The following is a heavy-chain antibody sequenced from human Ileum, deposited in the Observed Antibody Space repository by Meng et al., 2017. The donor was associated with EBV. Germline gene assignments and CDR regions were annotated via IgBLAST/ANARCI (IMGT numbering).Heavy chain of an antibody. CDR2: ICYTDYT. CDR3: AMGPDYAKTGY. D-gene: IGHD4-17*01. J-gene: IGHJ4*02. Sequence: LLLHESGPGLVKPSEPLSLTCSVAGGSISSSNYCWGWIRQPPGKGLEWIQSICYTDYTYYNPSLKSRVTISADKSKNQFSLRLNSLTAAGTAVYYCAMGPDYAKTGYWGQGTLVTVSS. V-gene: IGHV4-39*01. CDR1: GGSISSSNYC.